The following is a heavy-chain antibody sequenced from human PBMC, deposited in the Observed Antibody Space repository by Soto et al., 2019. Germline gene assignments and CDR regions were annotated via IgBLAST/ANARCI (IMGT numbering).Heavy chain of an antibody. CDR3: AREQEGVVVTATFDY. D-gene: IGHD2-21*02. CDR1: GFTFSNYA. V-gene: IGHV3-23*01. CDR2: ISGSGGTT. Sequence: GGSLRLSCVASGFTFSNYAMSWVRQAPGKGLEWVSGISGSGGTTYYADSVKGRFTISRDNAKNSLYLQMNSLRAEDTAVYYCAREQEGVVVTATFDYWGQGTLVTVSS. J-gene: IGHJ4*02.